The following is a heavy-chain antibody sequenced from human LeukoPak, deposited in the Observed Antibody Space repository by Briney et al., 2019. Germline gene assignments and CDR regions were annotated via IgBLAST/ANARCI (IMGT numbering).Heavy chain of an antibody. CDR2: IKQDGSEK. V-gene: IGHV3-7*03. D-gene: IGHD3-3*01. J-gene: IGHJ3*02. Sequence: AGGSLRLSCAASGFTFSSYWMSWVRQAPGKGLEWVANIKQDGSEKYYVDSLKGRFTISRDNAKNSLYLQMNSLRAEDTAVYYCAKDPPDFWSGYPHAFDIWGQGTMVTVSS. CDR3: AKDPPDFWSGYPHAFDI. CDR1: GFTFSSYW.